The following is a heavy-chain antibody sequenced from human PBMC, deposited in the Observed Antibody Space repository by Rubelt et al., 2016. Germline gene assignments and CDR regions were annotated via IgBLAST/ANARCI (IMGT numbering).Heavy chain of an antibody. D-gene: IGHD3-10*01. CDR3: ARDPGFDF. J-gene: IGHJ4*02. Sequence: QAPGQGLEWMAWISGHNGDTNYVQKFQGRVTMTTDTSTGTAYMELRSLRSDDTALYYCARDPGFDFWGQGTPVTVSS. CDR2: ISGHNGDT. V-gene: IGHV1-18*01.